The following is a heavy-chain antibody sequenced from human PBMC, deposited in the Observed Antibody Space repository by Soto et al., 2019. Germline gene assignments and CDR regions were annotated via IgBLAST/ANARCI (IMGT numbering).Heavy chain of an antibody. CDR2: INHSGRT. CDR3: ARGTYYDILTGYSSVLYYFDY. J-gene: IGHJ4*02. D-gene: IGHD3-9*01. CDR1: GGSFSGYY. V-gene: IGHV4-34*01. Sequence: SETLSLTCAVYGGSFSGYYWSWIRQPPGKGLGWIGEINHSGRTNYNPSLKSRVTISVDTSKNQFSLKLSSVTAADTAIYYCARGTYYDILTGYSSVLYYFDYWGQGTLVTVSS.